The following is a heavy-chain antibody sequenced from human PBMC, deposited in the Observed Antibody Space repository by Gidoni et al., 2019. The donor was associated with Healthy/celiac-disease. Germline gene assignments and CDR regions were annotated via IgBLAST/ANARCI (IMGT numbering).Heavy chain of an antibody. V-gene: IGHV3-23*01. CDR2: ISGSGGST. CDR1: GFTFSSDA. Sequence: EVQLLESGEGLVQPGGSLRLSCAASGFTFSSDAMSWVRQAPGKGLEWVSVISGSGGSTHYADSVKGRFTISRDNSKNTLYLQLNSLRAEDTDVYYCAKGTGYYYYYGMDVWGQGTTVTVSS. D-gene: IGHD3-10*01. CDR3: AKGTGYYYYYGMDV. J-gene: IGHJ6*02.